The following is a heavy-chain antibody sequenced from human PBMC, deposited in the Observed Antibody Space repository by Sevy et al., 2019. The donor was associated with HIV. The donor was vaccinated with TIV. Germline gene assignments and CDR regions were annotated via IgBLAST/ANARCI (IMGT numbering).Heavy chain of an antibody. V-gene: IGHV1-2*02. CDR2: INPNSGGT. Sequence: ASVKVSCKASGYTFTGYYMHWVRQAPGQGLEWMGWINPNSGGTNYAQKFQGRVTMTRDTSISTAYMELSRLSSDDTAVYYCAREVVGATESEYFQHWGQGTLVTVSS. J-gene: IGHJ1*01. CDR1: GYTFTGYY. D-gene: IGHD1-26*01. CDR3: AREVVGATESEYFQH.